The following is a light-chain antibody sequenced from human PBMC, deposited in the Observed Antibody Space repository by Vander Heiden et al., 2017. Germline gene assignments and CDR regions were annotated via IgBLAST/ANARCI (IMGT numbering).Light chain of an antibody. Sequence: EIVLTQSPATLSLSPGERATLSCRASQSISSYLAWYQQKPGQAPRLLIYDASNRATGTPARFSGSGSGTDFTLTISSLEPEDFVVYYCQQRSNWPPETFGQGTKLEIK. CDR3: QQRSNWPPET. CDR1: QSISSY. J-gene: IGKJ2*01. V-gene: IGKV3-11*01. CDR2: DAS.